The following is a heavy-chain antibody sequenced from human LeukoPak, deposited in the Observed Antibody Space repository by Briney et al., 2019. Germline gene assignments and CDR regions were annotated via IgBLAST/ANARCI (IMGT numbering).Heavy chain of an antibody. V-gene: IGHV3-7*01. CDR2: IKEDGSEI. CDR3: ARDAPYYSDY. CDR1: GFTFSNHW. Sequence: GSLRLSCAASGFTFSNHWMTWVRQAPGKGLEWVANIKEDGSEIYYVDSVKGRFTISRDNSKNSLYLQMNSLRAEDTAVYYCARDAPYYSDYWGQGTLGTVSS. D-gene: IGHD3-10*01. J-gene: IGHJ4*02.